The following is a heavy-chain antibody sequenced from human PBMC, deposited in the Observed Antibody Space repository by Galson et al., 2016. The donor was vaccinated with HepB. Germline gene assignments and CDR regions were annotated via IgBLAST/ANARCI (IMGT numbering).Heavy chain of an antibody. J-gene: IGHJ2*01. D-gene: IGHD3-10*01. CDR1: GFTFSSYV. CDR3: ARPSIGNYYIDWYFDL. Sequence: SLRLSCAASGFTFSSYVMHWVRQAPGKGLEWVAVTSYDESNKYYADSVKGRFTISRDNSKNTLYLQMNSLRAEDTAVYYCARPSIGNYYIDWYFDLWGQGILVTVSS. V-gene: IGHV3-30-3*01. CDR2: TSYDESNK.